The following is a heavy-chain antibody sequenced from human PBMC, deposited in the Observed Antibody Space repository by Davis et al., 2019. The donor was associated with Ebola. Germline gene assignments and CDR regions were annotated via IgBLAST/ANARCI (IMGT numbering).Heavy chain of an antibody. CDR1: GYTFNSHG. CDR3: AKDGGYSYWTD. J-gene: IGHJ4*02. V-gene: IGHV1-18*01. CDR2: INIFNGNT. D-gene: IGHD5-18*01. Sequence: ASVKVSCKASGYTFNSHGISWIRQAPGQGLQWLGWINIFNGNTNYAQNLEGRLTVTRDTSTSTAYMELRNLRSDDTAVYFCAKDGGYSYWTDWGQGTLVTVSS.